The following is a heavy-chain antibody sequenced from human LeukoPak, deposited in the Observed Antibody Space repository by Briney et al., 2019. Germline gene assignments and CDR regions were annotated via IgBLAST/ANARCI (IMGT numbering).Heavy chain of an antibody. V-gene: IGHV3-23*01. J-gene: IGHJ4*02. Sequence: PGGSLRLSWAAYRFTLSNYAMSWVRQPPGKGREWVSVISGSGGSTYYADSVKGRFTISRDNSNNTQYMQMNSLRAEDTAIYYCAKGYGSGSLDYFDYWGQGTLVTVSS. CDR1: RFTLSNYA. CDR3: AKGYGSGSLDYFDY. CDR2: ISGSGGST. D-gene: IGHD3-10*01.